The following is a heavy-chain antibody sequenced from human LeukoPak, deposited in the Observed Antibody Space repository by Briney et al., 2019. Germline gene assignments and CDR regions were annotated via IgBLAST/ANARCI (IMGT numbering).Heavy chain of an antibody. D-gene: IGHD6-25*01. CDR3: ARQGLPQPLDY. CDR2: IKQDGSEK. J-gene: IGHJ4*02. CDR1: VFTFISYC. Sequence: RGSLRLSCAASVFTFISYCMSWGRHAPGKGLGWVDNIKQDGSEKYSVDSVKGRFTISRDNSKNSLYLQMTSLRAEDTAVYYCARQGLPQPLDYWGQGTLVTVSS. V-gene: IGHV3-7*01.